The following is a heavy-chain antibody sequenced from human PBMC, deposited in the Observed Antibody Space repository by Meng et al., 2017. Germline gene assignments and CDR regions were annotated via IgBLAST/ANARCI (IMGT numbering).Heavy chain of an antibody. Sequence: QGPLVQSGAGVKKPGASVKVSCNASAHTLSSDGFAWVRQAPGQGLEWMGWINAYNGYTDYAQKFLGRVTLTTDTSTNTGYMELRSLTSDDTAVYYCATRGNPYLDCWGQGTLVTVSS. CDR3: ATRGNPYLDC. CDR1: AHTLSSDG. J-gene: IGHJ4*02. V-gene: IGHV1-18*01. CDR2: INAYNGYT.